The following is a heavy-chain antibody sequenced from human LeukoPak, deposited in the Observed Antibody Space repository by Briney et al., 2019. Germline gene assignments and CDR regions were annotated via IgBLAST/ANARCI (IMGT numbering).Heavy chain of an antibody. V-gene: IGHV1-2*02. D-gene: IGHD6-13*01. Sequence: GASVKVSCKASGYTFTGYYMHWVRQAPGQGLEWMGWINPNSGGTNYAQKFQGRVTMTRDTSISTAYMELSRLRSDDTAVYYCARGRPAEQQPVFLSGCDYWGQGTLVTVSS. CDR2: INPNSGGT. CDR1: GYTFTGYY. CDR3: ARGRPAEQQPVFLSGCDY. J-gene: IGHJ4*02.